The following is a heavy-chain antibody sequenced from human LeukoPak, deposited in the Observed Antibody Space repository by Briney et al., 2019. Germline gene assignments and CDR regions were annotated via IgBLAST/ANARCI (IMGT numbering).Heavy chain of an antibody. CDR2: IYHSGST. Sequence: PSETLSLTGTVSGYSISSGYYWGWIRQPPGKGLEWIGSIYHSGSTYYNPSLKSRVTISVDTSKNQFSLKLSSETAADTAVYYCARDSRAYCGGDCYSSGWLDPWGQGTLVTVSS. V-gene: IGHV4-38-2*02. D-gene: IGHD2-21*01. CDR1: GYSISSGYY. J-gene: IGHJ5*02. CDR3: ARDSRAYCGGDCYSSGWLDP.